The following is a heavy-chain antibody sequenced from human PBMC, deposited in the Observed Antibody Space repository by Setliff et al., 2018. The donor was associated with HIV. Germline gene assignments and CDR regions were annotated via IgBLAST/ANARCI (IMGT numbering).Heavy chain of an antibody. CDR1: GGSFSSSRYY. Sequence: PSETLSLTCTVSGGSFSSSRYYWGWIRQPPGKGLEWIGNIHYGGFFWYSPSLKSRVTISVDTSKNQFSLKLSSVTAADTAVYYCARHIAGYSAYDLGWFDPWGQGTLVTVSS. D-gene: IGHD5-12*01. J-gene: IGHJ5*02. CDR3: ARHIAGYSAYDLGWFDP. CDR2: IHYGGFF. V-gene: IGHV4-39*01.